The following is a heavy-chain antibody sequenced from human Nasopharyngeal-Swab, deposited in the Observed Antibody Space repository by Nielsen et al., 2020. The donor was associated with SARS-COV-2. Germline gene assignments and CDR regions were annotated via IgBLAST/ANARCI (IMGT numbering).Heavy chain of an antibody. D-gene: IGHD3-10*01. V-gene: IGHV3-30-3*01. CDR3: AREAMVRGKPTIYYYNGMDV. CDR2: ISYDGSNK. J-gene: IGHJ6*02. CDR1: GFTFSSYA. Sequence: GESLKISCAASGFTFSSYAMHWVRQAPGKGLEWVAVISYDGSNKYYADSVKGRFTISRDNSKNTLYLQMNSLRAEDTAVYYCAREAMVRGKPTIYYYNGMDVWGQGTTVTVSS.